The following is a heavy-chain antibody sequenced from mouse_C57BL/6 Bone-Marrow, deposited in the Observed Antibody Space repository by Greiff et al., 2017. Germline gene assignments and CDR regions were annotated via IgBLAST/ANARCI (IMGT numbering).Heavy chain of an antibody. CDR3: ARHDGYFWYFDV. D-gene: IGHD2-3*01. J-gene: IGHJ1*03. CDR2: ISSGGSYT. CDR1: GFTFSSYG. Sequence: EVKLVESGGDLVKPGGSLKLSCAASGFTFSSYGMSWVRQTPDKRLEWVATISSGGSYTYYPDSVKGRFTISRDNAKNTLYLQMSSLKSEDTAMYYCARHDGYFWYFDVRGTGTTVTVSS. V-gene: IGHV5-6*01.